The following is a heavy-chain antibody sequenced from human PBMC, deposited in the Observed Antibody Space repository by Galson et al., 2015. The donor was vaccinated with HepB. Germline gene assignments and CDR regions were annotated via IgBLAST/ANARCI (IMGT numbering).Heavy chain of an antibody. J-gene: IGHJ4*02. CDR3: ARVADVDYGDHSHLDH. CDR2: ISSSSIYT. Sequence: SLRLSCAASGFTFSDYYMSWIRQAPGKGLEWISYISSSSIYTNYADSVKGRFTISRDNAKNSLYLQMNSLRAEDTAVYYCARVADVDYGDHSHLDHWGQGTLVTVSS. CDR1: GFTFSDYY. V-gene: IGHV3-11*06. D-gene: IGHD4-17*01.